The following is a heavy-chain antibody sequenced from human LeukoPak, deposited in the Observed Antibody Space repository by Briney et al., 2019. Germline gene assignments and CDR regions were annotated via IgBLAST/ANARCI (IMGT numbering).Heavy chain of an antibody. V-gene: IGHV3-13*04. CDR2: IGTAGDT. CDR1: GFTFSSYD. D-gene: IGHD2-2*01. Sequence: GGSLRLSCAASGFTFSSYDMHWVRQTTGKGLEWVSAIGTAGDTYYPGSGKGRFTISRDNAKNSLYLQMSSLRDEDTAVYYCARDFPPGFVPVPAATDYWGQGALVTVSS. J-gene: IGHJ4*02. CDR3: ARDFPPGFVPVPAATDY.